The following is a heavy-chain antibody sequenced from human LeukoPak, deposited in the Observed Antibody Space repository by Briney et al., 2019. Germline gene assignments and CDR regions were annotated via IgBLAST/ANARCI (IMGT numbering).Heavy chain of an antibody. CDR3: ARALRGEIGGYVY. D-gene: IGHD3-10*01. V-gene: IGHV3-33*01. J-gene: IGHJ4*02. Sequence: GRSLRLSCAASGFTFSSYGMHWVRQAPGKGLEWVAVIWYDGSTKYYADSVKGRFTISRDNSKNTLYLQMSSLRAEDTAVYYCARALRGEIGGYVYWGEETLVTVSS. CDR1: GFTFSSYG. CDR2: IWYDGSTK.